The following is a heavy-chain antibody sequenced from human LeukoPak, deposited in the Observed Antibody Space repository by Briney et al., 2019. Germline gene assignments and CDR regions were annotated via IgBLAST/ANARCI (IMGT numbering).Heavy chain of an antibody. CDR1: GFIFSNYA. Sequence: GGSLRLSCAASGFIFSNYAMNWVRQAPGKGLEWVSAISGSGGSTYHADSVKGRFTISRDNSKNSLYLQMNSLRAEDTALYYCAKDRGGSSQLGDAFDVWGHGTMVTVSS. J-gene: IGHJ3*01. D-gene: IGHD2-15*01. V-gene: IGHV3-23*01. CDR3: AKDRGGSSQLGDAFDV. CDR2: ISGSGGST.